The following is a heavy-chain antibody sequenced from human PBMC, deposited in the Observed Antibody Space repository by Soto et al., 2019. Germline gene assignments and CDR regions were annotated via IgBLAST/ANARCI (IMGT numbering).Heavy chain of an antibody. V-gene: IGHV1-2*02. CDR2: INPNGGAT. CDR3: ARESGGATATLDYYYFYMDV. D-gene: IGHD5-12*01. CDR1: GYTFSGYY. Sequence: QVQLVQSGAEVKKPGASVTVSCKASGYTFSGYYLHWVRQAPGQGPEWMGWINPNGGATKFARKFQGRVTMTRDTSVRTAFMELNRLKFDDTAVYYCARESGGATATLDYYYFYMDVWGKGTTVTVSS. J-gene: IGHJ6*03.